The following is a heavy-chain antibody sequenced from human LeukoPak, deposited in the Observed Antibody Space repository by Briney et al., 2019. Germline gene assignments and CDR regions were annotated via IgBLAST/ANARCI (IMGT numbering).Heavy chain of an antibody. Sequence: SGGSLRLSCAASGFTFSSYAMSWVRQAPGKGLEWVSAISGSGGSTYYADSVKGRFTISRDNSKNTLYLQMNSLRAEDTAVYYCAKGGDYYGSGSYYNDYWGQGTLVTVSS. CDR1: GFTFSSYA. J-gene: IGHJ4*02. V-gene: IGHV3-23*01. CDR3: AKGGDYYGSGSYYNDY. CDR2: ISGSGGST. D-gene: IGHD3-10*01.